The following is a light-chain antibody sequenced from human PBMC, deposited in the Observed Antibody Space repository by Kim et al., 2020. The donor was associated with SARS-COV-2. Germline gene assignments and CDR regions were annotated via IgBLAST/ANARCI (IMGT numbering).Light chain of an antibody. CDR3: QQRSDWAPWT. CDR1: QSISRY. CDR2: DAY. V-gene: IGKV3-11*01. J-gene: IGKJ1*01. Sequence: IVLTQSPATLSLSPGERATLSCRASQSISRYLAWYQHKPGQAPRLLIYDAYNRATDIPARFSATGSGTDFTLTISSLEPEDSAIYYCQQRSDWAPWTFAQGTKVGIK.